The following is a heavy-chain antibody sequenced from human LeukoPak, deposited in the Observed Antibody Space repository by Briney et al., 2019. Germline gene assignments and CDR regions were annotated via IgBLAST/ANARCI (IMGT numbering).Heavy chain of an antibody. CDR3: ARPNYGDYDPLDY. Sequence: ASVKVSCRASGYTFTSYSMHWVRQAPGQRLEWMGWINAGNGNTKYSQKFQGRVNITRDTSASTAYMELSSLRSEDTAVYYCARPNYGDYDPLDYWGQGTLVTVSS. CDR2: INAGNGNT. J-gene: IGHJ4*02. CDR1: GYTFTSYS. D-gene: IGHD4-17*01. V-gene: IGHV1-3*01.